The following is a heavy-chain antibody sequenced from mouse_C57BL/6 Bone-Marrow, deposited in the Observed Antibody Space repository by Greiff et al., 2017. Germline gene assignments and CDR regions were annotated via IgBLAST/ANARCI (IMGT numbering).Heavy chain of an antibody. Sequence: EVQLQQSGAELVRPGASVKLSCTASGFNIKDDYMHWVKQRPEQGLEWIGWIDPENGDTEYASKFQGKGTITADTSSNTAYLQLSSLTSEDTAVYYCTTYYYVFAYCDQGTLVTVTA. J-gene: IGHJ3*01. CDR3: TTYYYVFAY. D-gene: IGHD1-1*01. CDR1: GFNIKDDY. V-gene: IGHV14-4*01. CDR2: IDPENGDT.